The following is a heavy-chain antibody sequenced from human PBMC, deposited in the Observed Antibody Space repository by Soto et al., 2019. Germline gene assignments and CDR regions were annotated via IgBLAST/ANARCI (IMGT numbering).Heavy chain of an antibody. Sequence: QVQLQESGPGLVKPSQTLSLTCTVSGGSISSGGYYWSWIRQHPGKGLEWIGYIYYSGSTYYNPSIKSRVTISVDTSKNQFSLKLSSVTAADTAVYYCARDYYGSGSGFDPWGQGTLVTVSS. J-gene: IGHJ5*02. CDR1: GGSISSGGYY. CDR2: IYYSGST. V-gene: IGHV4-31*03. D-gene: IGHD3-10*01. CDR3: ARDYYGSGSGFDP.